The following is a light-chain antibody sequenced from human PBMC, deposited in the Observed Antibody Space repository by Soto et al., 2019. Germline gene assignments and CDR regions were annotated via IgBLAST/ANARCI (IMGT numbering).Light chain of an antibody. CDR2: AAS. V-gene: IGKV1-9*01. Sequence: IQLTQSPSSLSASVGDRVTITCRASQGISSYLAWYQQKPAKAPKLLIYAASTLRSGVPSRFSGSGSGTDFTLTISSLQPEDFATYYCQQLNSYPPWTFGQGTKVDIK. J-gene: IGKJ1*01. CDR1: QGISSY. CDR3: QQLNSYPPWT.